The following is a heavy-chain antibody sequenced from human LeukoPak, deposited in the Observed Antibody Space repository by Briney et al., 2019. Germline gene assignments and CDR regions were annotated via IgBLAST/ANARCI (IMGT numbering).Heavy chain of an antibody. V-gene: IGHV4-39*01. CDR2: IYYSGST. J-gene: IGHJ3*02. Sequence: SETLSLTCTVSGGSISSSSYYWGWIRQPPGKGLEWIGSIYYSGSTYYNPSFKSRVTISVDTSKNQFSLKLSSVTAADTAVYYCARPVYCSSTSCHNIDIWGQGTMVTVSS. D-gene: IGHD2-2*02. CDR1: GGSISSSSYY. CDR3: ARPVYCSSTSCHNIDI.